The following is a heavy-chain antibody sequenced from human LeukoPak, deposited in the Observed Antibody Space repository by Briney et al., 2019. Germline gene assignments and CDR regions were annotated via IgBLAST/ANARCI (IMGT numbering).Heavy chain of an antibody. CDR1: GYTFTSYA. J-gene: IGHJ5*02. CDR2: INTGNGNT. D-gene: IGHD4-11*01. V-gene: IGHV1-3*04. CDR3: ARSAPRSNYPVDP. Sequence: ASVKVSCKASGYTFTSYAMHWVRQAPGQRLEWMGWINTGNGNTKYSQKFQGRVTITRDTSASTVYMELSSLRSEDTAVYYCARSAPRSNYPVDPWGQGTLVTVSS.